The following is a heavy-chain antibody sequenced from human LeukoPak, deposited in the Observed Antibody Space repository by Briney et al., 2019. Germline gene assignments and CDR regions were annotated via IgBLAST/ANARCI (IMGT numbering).Heavy chain of an antibody. Sequence: GRSLRLSCAASGFIFSNAWMSWVSHPPGKGLEWVGRIKSETYGGTTDYAADVKGRFTNSRDDSKNTLYLQMNSLKTEHTAVYYCTTEYYDYVWGSYPYYFDYWGQGTLVTVSS. V-gene: IGHV3-15*01. CDR2: IKSETYGGTT. J-gene: IGHJ4*02. CDR3: TTEYYDYVWGSYPYYFDY. CDR1: GFIFSNAW. D-gene: IGHD3-16*02.